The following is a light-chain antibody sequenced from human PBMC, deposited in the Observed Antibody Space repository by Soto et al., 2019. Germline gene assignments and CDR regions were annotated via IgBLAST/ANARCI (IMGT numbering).Light chain of an antibody. CDR2: DVT. CDR3: SSYTSSSTLV. V-gene: IGLV2-14*03. Sequence: QSVLTQPASVSGSPGQSITLSCTGTSSDVGGYKFVSWHQQHPGRAPKLIIYDVTNRPSGVSSRFSGSKSGNTASLPISGLQAEDEADYYCSSYTSSSTLVFGGGTKLTVL. J-gene: IGLJ2*01. CDR1: SSDVGGYKF.